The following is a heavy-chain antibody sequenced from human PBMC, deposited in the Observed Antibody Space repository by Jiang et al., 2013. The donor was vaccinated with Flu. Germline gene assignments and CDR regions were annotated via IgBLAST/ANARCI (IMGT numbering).Heavy chain of an antibody. J-gene: IGHJ4*02. D-gene: IGHD1-26*01. CDR3: ARDKVVGATTGYFDY. V-gene: IGHV3-33*01. Sequence: GGGVVQPGRSLRLSCAASGFTFSSYGMHWVRQAPGKGLEWVAVIWYDGSNKYYADSVKGRFTISRDNSKNTLYLQMNSLRAEDTAVYYCARDKVVGATTGYFDYWGQGTLVTVSS. CDR2: IWYDGSNK. CDR1: GFTFSSYG.